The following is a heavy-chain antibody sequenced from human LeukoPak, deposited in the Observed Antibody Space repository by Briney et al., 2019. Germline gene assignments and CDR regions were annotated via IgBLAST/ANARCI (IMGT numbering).Heavy chain of an antibody. D-gene: IGHD7-27*01. CDR2: ISAYNGNT. CDR3: ARDLLGFHDY. J-gene: IGHJ4*02. Sequence: ASVXVSCKASGYSFTSYGLSWVRQAPGQGLEWMGWISAYNGNTNYARKLQGRVTMTTDTSTSTAYMELRSLRSDDTAVYYCARDLLGFHDYWGQGTLVTVSS. CDR1: GYSFTSYG. V-gene: IGHV1-18*01.